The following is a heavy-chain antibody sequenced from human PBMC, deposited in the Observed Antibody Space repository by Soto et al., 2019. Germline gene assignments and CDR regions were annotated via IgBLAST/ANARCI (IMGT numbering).Heavy chain of an antibody. J-gene: IGHJ4*02. CDR2: IYYSGST. CDR1: GGSISSGDYY. CDR3: VGQLIYDSSGYYPSWYFDY. V-gene: IGHV4-30-4*01. Sequence: PSETLSLTCTVSGGSISSGDYYWSWIRQPPGKGLEWIGYIYYSGSTYYNPSLKSRVTISVDTSKNQFSLKLSSVTAADTAVYYCVGQLIYDSSGYYPSWYFDYWGQGTLVTVSS. D-gene: IGHD3-22*01.